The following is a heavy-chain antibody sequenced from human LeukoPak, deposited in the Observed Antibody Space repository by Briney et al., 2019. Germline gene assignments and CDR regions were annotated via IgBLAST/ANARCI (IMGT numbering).Heavy chain of an antibody. D-gene: IGHD6-6*01. CDR2: IYYSGSD. CDR1: GGSISSYY. V-gene: IGHV4-59*01. J-gene: IGHJ4*02. Sequence: PSETLSLTCTVSGGSISSYYWSWIRQPPGKGMEWIGYIYYSGSDNYNPSLKSRVTISVDTSKNQFSLKLSSVTAADTAVYYCARSSLAAPPDYWGQGTLVTVSS. CDR3: ARSSLAAPPDY.